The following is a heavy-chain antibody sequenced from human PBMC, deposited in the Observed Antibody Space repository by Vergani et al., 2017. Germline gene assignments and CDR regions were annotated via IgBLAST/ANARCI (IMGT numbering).Heavy chain of an antibody. CDR2: ISWNSGSI. J-gene: IGHJ6*02. D-gene: IGHD3-3*01. CDR3: AKGGLRDFWSGYYYYYYGMDV. CDR1: GFTFDDYA. V-gene: IGHV3-9*01. Sequence: EVQLVESGGGLVQPGRSLRLSCAASGFTFDDYAMHWVRQAPGKGLEWVSGISWNSGSIGYADSVKGRFTISRDNAKNSLYLQMNSLRAEDTAVYYCAKGGLRDFWSGYYYYYYGMDVWGQGTTVTVSS.